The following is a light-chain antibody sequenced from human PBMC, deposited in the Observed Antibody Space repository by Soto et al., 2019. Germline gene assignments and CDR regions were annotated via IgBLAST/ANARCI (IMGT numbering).Light chain of an antibody. CDR2: DVS. Sequence: QSALTQPRSVSGSPGQSVTISCTGTSSDVGGYNYVSWYQQHPGKAPKLMIYDVSKRPSGVPDRFSGSKSGNTASLTISGLQAEDEADYYCSSYTDSNRGVFGTGTKLTVL. V-gene: IGLV2-11*01. J-gene: IGLJ1*01. CDR1: SSDVGGYNY. CDR3: SSYTDSNRGV.